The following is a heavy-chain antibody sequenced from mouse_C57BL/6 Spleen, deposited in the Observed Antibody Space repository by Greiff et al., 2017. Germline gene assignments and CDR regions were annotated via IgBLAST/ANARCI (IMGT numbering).Heavy chain of an antibody. D-gene: IGHD2-4*01. CDR1: GYTFTDYE. V-gene: IGHV1-15*01. Sequence: QVHVKQSGAELVRPGASVTLSCKASGYTFTDYEMHWVKQTPVHGLEWIGAIDPETGGTAYNQKFKGKAILTADKSSSTAYMELRSLTSEDSAVYYCTRPYYDHWYFDVWGTGTTVTVSS. CDR3: TRPYYDHWYFDV. J-gene: IGHJ1*03. CDR2: IDPETGGT.